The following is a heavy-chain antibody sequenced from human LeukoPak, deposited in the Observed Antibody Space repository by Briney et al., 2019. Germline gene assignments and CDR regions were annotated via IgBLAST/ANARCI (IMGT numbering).Heavy chain of an antibody. CDR1: GFTFDDYA. D-gene: IGHD6-13*01. J-gene: IGHJ4*02. CDR2: INWNSDSI. V-gene: IGHV3-9*01. CDR3: ATSGYSSSWYFG. Sequence: GGSLRLSCAVSGFTFDDYAMHWVRQVPGKGLEWVSGINWNSDSIGYADSVKGRFTTSRDNAKNSLYLQMNSLRAEDTAVYYCATSGYSSSWYFGWGQGTLVTVSS.